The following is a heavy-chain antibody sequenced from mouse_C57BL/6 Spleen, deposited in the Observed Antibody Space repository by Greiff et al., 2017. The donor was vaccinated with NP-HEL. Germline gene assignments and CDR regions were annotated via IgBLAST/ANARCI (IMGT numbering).Heavy chain of an antibody. J-gene: IGHJ4*01. CDR3: ARRGSSYDAMDY. D-gene: IGHD1-1*01. Sequence: EVHLVESGAELVKPGASVKLSCTASGFNIKDYYMHWVKQRTEQGLEWIGRIDPEDGETKYDPKFQGKATLTADTSSNTAYLQLSSLTSEDTAVYYCARRGSSYDAMDYWGQGTSVTVSS. CDR2: IDPEDGET. CDR1: GFNIKDYY. V-gene: IGHV14-2*01.